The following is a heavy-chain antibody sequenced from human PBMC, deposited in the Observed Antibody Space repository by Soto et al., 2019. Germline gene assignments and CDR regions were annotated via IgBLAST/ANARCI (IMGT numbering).Heavy chain of an antibody. D-gene: IGHD6-13*01. J-gene: IGHJ6*02. CDR2: ISSSSSTI. Sequence: GGSLRLSCAASGFTFSSYSMNWVRQAPGKGLEWVSYISSSSSTIYYADSVKGRFTISRDNAKNSLYLQMNSLRDEDTAVYYCARDPNSSSWTYGMDVWGQGTTVTVSS. V-gene: IGHV3-48*02. CDR1: GFTFSSYS. CDR3: ARDPNSSSWTYGMDV.